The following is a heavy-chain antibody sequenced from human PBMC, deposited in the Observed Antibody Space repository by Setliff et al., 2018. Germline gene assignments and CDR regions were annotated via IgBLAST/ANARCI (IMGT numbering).Heavy chain of an antibody. CDR1: GFTFSSYS. Sequence: SLRLSCAASGFTFSSYSMNWVRQAPGKGLEWVSYISSSSSTIYYADSVKGRFTISRDNAKNSLYLQMNSLRAEDTAVYYCARGTGNPGLGYAFDIWGQGTMVTVSS. D-gene: IGHD6-19*01. J-gene: IGHJ3*02. CDR3: ARGTGNPGLGYAFDI. CDR2: ISSSSSTI. V-gene: IGHV3-48*01.